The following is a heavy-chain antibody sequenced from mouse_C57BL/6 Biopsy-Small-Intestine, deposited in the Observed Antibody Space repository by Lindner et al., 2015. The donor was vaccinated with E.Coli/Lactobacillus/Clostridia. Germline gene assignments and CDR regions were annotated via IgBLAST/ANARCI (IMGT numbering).Heavy chain of an antibody. V-gene: IGHV1-54*01. CDR1: GYAFSNFL. CDR2: INPGSGGT. D-gene: IGHD2-1*01. Sequence: VQLQESGAELVRPGTSVKVSCKASGYAFSNFLIEWVKQRPGQGLEWIGVINPGSGGTDSMRNSRPRATLTADKSSSTAYMQLSSLTSEDSAVYFCATYGNFAYWGQGTLVTVSA. J-gene: IGHJ3*01. CDR3: ATYGNFAY.